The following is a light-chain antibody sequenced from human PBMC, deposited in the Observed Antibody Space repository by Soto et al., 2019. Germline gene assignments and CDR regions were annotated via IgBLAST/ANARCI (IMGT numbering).Light chain of an antibody. J-gene: IGLJ2*01. V-gene: IGLV2-14*01. CDR2: DVS. CDR3: SSYTSSSTVV. Sequence: QSALTQPASVSGSPGQSITIPCTGTSSDIGGYNYVSWYQQFPGKAPKLMIYDVSNRPSGVSNRFSASKSGNTASLTISGLQAEDEASYYCSSYTSSSTVVFGGGTKLTVL. CDR1: SSDIGGYNY.